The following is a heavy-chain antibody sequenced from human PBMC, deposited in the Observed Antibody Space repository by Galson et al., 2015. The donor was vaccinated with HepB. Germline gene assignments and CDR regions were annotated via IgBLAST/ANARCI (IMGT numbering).Heavy chain of an antibody. D-gene: IGHD3-16*02. J-gene: IGHJ3*02. V-gene: IGHV1-8*02. CDR2: MSPNSDDT. CDR3: ARGTAVNDAVGGTYRYYAFDI. Sequence: SVKVSCKASGYRFTGFDVNWVRQATGQGLEWMGWMSPNSDDTAYAQTFQGRVTMTKDTAMSTAYMELSNLTSEDSAVYFCARGTAVNDAVGGTYRYYAFDIWGQGTAVTVAS. CDR1: GYRFTGFD.